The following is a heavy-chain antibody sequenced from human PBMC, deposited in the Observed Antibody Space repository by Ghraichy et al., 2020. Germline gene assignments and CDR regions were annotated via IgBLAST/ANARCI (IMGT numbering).Heavy chain of an antibody. CDR2: IYYTGTT. V-gene: IGHV4-59*01. J-gene: IGHJ4*02. CDR1: GASISDYY. CDR3: ARGKDGYSY. Sequence: SETLSLTCTVSGASISDYYWTWIRQPPGKGLEWIGYIYYTGTTNYNPSLKSRVTISVDTPKNQFSLKLTSVTAVDTAVYYCARGKDGYSYWGQGILITVS. D-gene: IGHD5-24*01.